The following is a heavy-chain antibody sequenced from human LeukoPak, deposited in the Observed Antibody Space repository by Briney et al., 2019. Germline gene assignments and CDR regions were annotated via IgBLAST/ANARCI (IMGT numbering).Heavy chain of an antibody. CDR1: GFTFGSYG. CDR2: ITPNANRT. CDR3: AIMHGYYDGSGYWVQ. Sequence: GGSLRLSCAASGFTFGSYGMSWVRQAPGKGLEWVSFITPNANRTSYADSVEGRFTISRDNPRNTLYMQMNSLRDEDTALYYCAIMHGYYDGSGYWVQWGQGTLVTVSS. D-gene: IGHD3-22*01. J-gene: IGHJ1*01. V-gene: IGHV3-23*01.